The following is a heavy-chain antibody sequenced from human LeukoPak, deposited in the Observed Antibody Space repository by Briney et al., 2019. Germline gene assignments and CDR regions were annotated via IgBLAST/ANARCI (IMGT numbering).Heavy chain of an antibody. J-gene: IGHJ6*03. Sequence: SETLSLTCAVYGGSFSGYYWSWIRQPAGKGLEWIGRIYTSGSTNYKPSLKSRVTMSVDTSKNQFSLKLSSVTAADTAVYYCARAWATYYYYYMDVWGKGTTVTISS. V-gene: IGHV4-59*10. CDR1: GGSFSGYY. CDR3: ARAWATYYYYYMDV. D-gene: IGHD5-12*01. CDR2: IYTSGST.